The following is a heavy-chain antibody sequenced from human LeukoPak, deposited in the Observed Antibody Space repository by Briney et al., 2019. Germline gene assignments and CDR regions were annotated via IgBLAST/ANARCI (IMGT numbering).Heavy chain of an antibody. D-gene: IGHD1-26*01. Sequence: PGGSLRLSCAASGFTFSNYAMSWVRQAPGKGLEWVSVISASDGDTDYADSVKGRFTISRDNSKNTLYLQMNSLRAEDTAVYYCAKVLRSWWDLISDYWGQGTLVTVSS. CDR3: AKVLRSWWDLISDY. CDR2: ISASDGDT. V-gene: IGHV3-23*01. CDR1: GFTFSNYA. J-gene: IGHJ4*02.